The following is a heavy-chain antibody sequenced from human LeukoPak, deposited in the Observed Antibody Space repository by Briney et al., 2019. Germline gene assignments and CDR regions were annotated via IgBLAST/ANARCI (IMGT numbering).Heavy chain of an antibody. J-gene: IGHJ5*02. V-gene: IGHV3-43*02. Sequence: PGGSLRLSCAASGFTFDDYAMHWVRQAPGEGLEWVSLISGGGGSTYYAYSVKGRFTISRDNSKNSLYLQMNSLRTEDTALYYCAKQAVNWCDPWGQGTLVTVSS. D-gene: IGHD4-17*01. CDR1: GFTFDDYA. CDR3: AKQAVNWCDP. CDR2: ISGGGGST.